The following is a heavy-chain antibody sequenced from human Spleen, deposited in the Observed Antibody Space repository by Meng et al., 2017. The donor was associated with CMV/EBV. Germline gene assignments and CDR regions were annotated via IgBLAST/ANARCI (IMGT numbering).Heavy chain of an antibody. J-gene: IGHJ2*01. D-gene: IGHD1-1*01. CDR2: ISSSSSYI. V-gene: IGHV3-21*04. Sequence: GGSLRLSCAASGFTFSSYSMNWVRQAPGKGLEWVSSISSSSSYIYYADSVKGRFTISRDNAKNLAFLQMNSLRVEDTAFYFCTRDLPTSNFYFDLWGPGTLVTVSS. CDR3: TRDLPTSNFYFDL. CDR1: GFTFSSYS.